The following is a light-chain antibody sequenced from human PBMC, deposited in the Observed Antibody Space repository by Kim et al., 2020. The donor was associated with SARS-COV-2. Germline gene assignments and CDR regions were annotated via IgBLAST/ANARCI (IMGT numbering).Light chain of an antibody. CDR2: DAS. CDR3: QQYHNLPIT. V-gene: IGKV1-33*01. J-gene: IGKJ5*01. Sequence: EIQMTQSPPSLPASIGDTVTITCQASQDISNYFNWYQQKPGIAPRALIFDASNLETGVPSRFSGSGSGTNFTLRITSLQPEDIATYYCQQYHNLPITFGQGTRLEIK. CDR1: QDISNY.